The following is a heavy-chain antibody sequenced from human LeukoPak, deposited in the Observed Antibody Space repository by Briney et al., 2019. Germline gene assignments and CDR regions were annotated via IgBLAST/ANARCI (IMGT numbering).Heavy chain of an antibody. CDR1: GGSFSGYY. CDR2: INHSGST. Sequence: SETLSLTCAVYGGSFSGYYWSWIRQPPGKGLEWNGDINHSGSTNYNPSLKSRVTISVDTSKNQFSLKLSSVTAADTAVYYCARRIMITFGGVIVPQGGYFDYWGQGTLVTVSS. CDR3: ARRIMITFGGVIVPQGGYFDY. V-gene: IGHV4-34*01. D-gene: IGHD3-16*02. J-gene: IGHJ4*02.